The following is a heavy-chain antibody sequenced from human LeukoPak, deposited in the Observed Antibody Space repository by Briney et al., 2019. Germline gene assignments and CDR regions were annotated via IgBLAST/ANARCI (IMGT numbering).Heavy chain of an antibody. CDR1: GYTFTTYG. J-gene: IGHJ4*02. CDR3: ARDFTARPYSSSWYPFDY. D-gene: IGHD6-13*01. V-gene: IGHV1-18*01. Sequence: ASVKVSCKASGYTFTTYGISWVRQAPGQGLEWMGWISPYNGNTHYAQRLQGRVTMTTDTSTSTAYMELRSLRSDDTAVYYCARDFTARPYSSSWYPFDYWGQGTLVTVSS. CDR2: ISPYNGNT.